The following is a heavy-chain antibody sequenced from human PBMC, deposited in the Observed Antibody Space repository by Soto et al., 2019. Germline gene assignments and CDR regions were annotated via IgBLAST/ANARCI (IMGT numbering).Heavy chain of an antibody. J-gene: IGHJ4*02. CDR1: GYTLTSYA. CDR2: INAGNGNT. D-gene: IGHD3-9*01. CDR3: AREDTLLRYFDWAHFDY. Sequence: GASVKVSCKASGYTLTSYAMQWVRQAPGQRLEWMGWINAGNGNTKYSQKFQGRVTITRDTSASTAYMELSSLRSEDTAVYYCAREDTLLRYFDWAHFDYWGQGTLVTVSS. V-gene: IGHV1-3*01.